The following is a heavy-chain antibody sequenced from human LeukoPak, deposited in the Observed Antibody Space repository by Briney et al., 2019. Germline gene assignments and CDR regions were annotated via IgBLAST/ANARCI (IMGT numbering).Heavy chain of an antibody. Sequence: SVKVSCKASGGTFSSYAISWVRQAPGQGLEWMGRIIPILGIANYAQKFQGRVTITADKSTSTAYMELSSLRSDDTAVYYCARVGAYCTSTSCFDYWGLGTLVTVSS. J-gene: IGHJ4*02. D-gene: IGHD2-2*01. V-gene: IGHV1-69*04. CDR1: GGTFSSYA. CDR3: ARVGAYCTSTSCFDY. CDR2: IIPILGIA.